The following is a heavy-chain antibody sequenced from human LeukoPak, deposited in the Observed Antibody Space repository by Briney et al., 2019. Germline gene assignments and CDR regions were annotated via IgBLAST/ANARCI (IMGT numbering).Heavy chain of an antibody. CDR3: VGVETITMVRGASGDV. J-gene: IGHJ6*04. V-gene: IGHV3-66*02. Sequence: GGSLRLSCAASGFSVSSTYMTWVRQAPGQGLEWVSVIHSGGRAYYADSVKGRFTTSGDNSKTTLDLQMNSLSVEDTAVYYCVGVETITMVRGASGDVWGKGTTVTVSS. CDR1: GFSVSSTY. D-gene: IGHD3-10*01. CDR2: IHSGGRA.